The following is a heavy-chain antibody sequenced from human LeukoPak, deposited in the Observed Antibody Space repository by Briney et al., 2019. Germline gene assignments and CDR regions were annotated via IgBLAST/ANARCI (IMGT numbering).Heavy chain of an antibody. CDR1: GFTFTNYA. CDR2: IRSGGDGT. V-gene: IGHV3-23*01. J-gene: IGHJ3*02. CDR3: ARDPNGDYVGAFEM. Sequence: GGSLRLSRAASGFTFTNYAMIWVRQAPGRGLEWVSAIRSGGDGTLYADSVKGRFTISRDNSKNTLFLQMNNMRAEDTAVYYCARDPNGDYVGAFEMWGPGTKVTVS. D-gene: IGHD4-17*01.